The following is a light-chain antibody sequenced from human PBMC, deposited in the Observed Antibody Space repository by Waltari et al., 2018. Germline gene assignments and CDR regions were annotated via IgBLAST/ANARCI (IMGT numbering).Light chain of an antibody. CDR1: SNDVGGYNS. Sequence: QSVLTQPASVSGSPGQSVTIFCAGTSNDVGGYNSVSWYQEHPGQAPRVIIYDVSDQPSGVSDRFSGSKSGNTASLTISGLQAEDEADYYCSSQSSNDVVLFGGGTKLTVL. CDR2: DVS. V-gene: IGLV2-14*01. J-gene: IGLJ2*01. CDR3: SSQSSNDVVL.